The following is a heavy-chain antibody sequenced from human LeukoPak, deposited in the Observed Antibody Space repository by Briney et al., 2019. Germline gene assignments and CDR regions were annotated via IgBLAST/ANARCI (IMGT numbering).Heavy chain of an antibody. V-gene: IGHV4-59*12. CDR2: IYYSGST. CDR1: GGSISSYY. CDR3: ARDREGYSGYDYDFDF. D-gene: IGHD5-12*01. Sequence: SETLSLTCTVSGGSISSYYWSWIRQPPGKGLEWIGYIYYSGSTNYNPSLKSRVTISVDTSKNQFSLKLSSVTAADTAVYYCARDREGYSGYDYDFDFWGQGALVTVSS. J-gene: IGHJ4*02.